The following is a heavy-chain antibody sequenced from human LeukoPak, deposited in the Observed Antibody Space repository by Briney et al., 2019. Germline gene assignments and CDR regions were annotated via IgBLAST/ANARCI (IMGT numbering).Heavy chain of an antibody. CDR3: ATDSYSSSWYGWFDP. V-gene: IGHV1-24*01. Sequence: ASVKVSCKVSGYTLTELSMHWVLQAPGKGHEWMGGFDPEDGETIYAQKFQGRVTMTEDTSTDTAYMELSSLRSEDTAVYYCATDSYSSSWYGWFDPWGQGTLVTVSS. D-gene: IGHD6-13*01. J-gene: IGHJ5*02. CDR2: FDPEDGET. CDR1: GYTLTELS.